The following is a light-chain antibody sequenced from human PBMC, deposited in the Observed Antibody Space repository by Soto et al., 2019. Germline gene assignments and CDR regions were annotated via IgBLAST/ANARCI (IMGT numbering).Light chain of an antibody. CDR3: QQSNNSPIT. V-gene: IGKV3-15*01. CDR1: QSVSSY. Sequence: EIVMTQSPSTLSASLGERATISCRASQSVSSYLTWYQQKPGQAPRLLIYAASTWETGIPARFSGSGSGTEFTLNISSLQSEDFAAYYCQQSNNSPITFGEGTNVEIK. CDR2: AAS. J-gene: IGKJ4*01.